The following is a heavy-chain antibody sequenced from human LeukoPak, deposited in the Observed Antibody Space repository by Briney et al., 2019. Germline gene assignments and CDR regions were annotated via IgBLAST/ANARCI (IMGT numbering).Heavy chain of an antibody. J-gene: IGHJ4*02. Sequence: ASVKVSCKASGYTFTGYYMHWVRQAPGQGLEWMGWINPKSGGTNYAQKFQGRVTMTRDTSISTAYMELSRLRSDDTAVYYCARGDSSSWYRFDYWGQGTLVTVSS. CDR1: GYTFTGYY. CDR3: ARGDSSSWYRFDY. V-gene: IGHV1-2*02. CDR2: INPKSGGT. D-gene: IGHD6-13*01.